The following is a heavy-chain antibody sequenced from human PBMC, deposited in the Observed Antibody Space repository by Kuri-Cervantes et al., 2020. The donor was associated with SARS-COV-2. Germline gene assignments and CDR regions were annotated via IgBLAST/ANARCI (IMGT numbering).Heavy chain of an antibody. J-gene: IGHJ3*02. CDR2: IIPILGIA. CDR3: ARELLAAAGSHAFDI. CDR1: GGTFSSYT. D-gene: IGHD6-13*01. V-gene: IGHV1-69*04. Sequence: SVKVSCKASGGTFSSYTISWVRQAPGQGLEWMGRIIPILGIANYAQKFQGRVTITADKSTSTAYMELSSLRSEDTAVYYCARELLAAAGSHAFDIWGQGQWSPSPQ.